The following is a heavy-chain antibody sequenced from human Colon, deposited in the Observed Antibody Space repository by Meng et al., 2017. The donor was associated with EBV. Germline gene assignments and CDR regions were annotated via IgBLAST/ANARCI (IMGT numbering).Heavy chain of an antibody. J-gene: IGHJ4*02. CDR2: IYHSGST. Sequence: QGQLQESGPGLVRPSGTLCLTCAFSGGSLSSRNWWSWVRQPPGKGLEWIGEIYHSGSTNYNPSLKSRVTISVDESKNQFSLRLSSVTAADTAVYYCARVGAYCGGDCYHPRWGQGTLVTVSS. D-gene: IGHD2-21*02. V-gene: IGHV4-4*02. CDR3: ARVGAYCGGDCYHPR. CDR1: GGSLSSRNW.